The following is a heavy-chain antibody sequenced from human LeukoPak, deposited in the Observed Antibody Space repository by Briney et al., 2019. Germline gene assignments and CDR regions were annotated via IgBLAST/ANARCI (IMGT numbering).Heavy chain of an antibody. CDR1: GFTFSSYS. Sequence: GGSLRLSCAASGFTFSSYSMNWVRQAPGKGLEWVSSISSSSSYIYYADSVKGRFTISRDNSKNTLYLQMNSLRAEDTAVYYCAKADSLDFWSGYPFDYWGQGTLVTVSS. J-gene: IGHJ4*02. V-gene: IGHV3-21*04. D-gene: IGHD3-3*01. CDR2: ISSSSSYI. CDR3: AKADSLDFWSGYPFDY.